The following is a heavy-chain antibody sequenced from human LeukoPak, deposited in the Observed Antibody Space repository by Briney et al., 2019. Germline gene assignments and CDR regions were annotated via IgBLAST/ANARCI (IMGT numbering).Heavy chain of an antibody. CDR3: ARRNYGGTLDY. CDR2: IYSGGST. CDR1: GGSITSGSYY. J-gene: IGHJ4*02. V-gene: IGHV4-39*01. Sequence: SETLSLTCTVSGGSITSGSYYWAWIRQPPGKGLEWVGSIYSGGSTYYHPSLKSRVTISVDTSQKQFSLTLPSVTAADTAVYYCARRNYGGTLDYWGQGTLVTVSS. D-gene: IGHD4-17*01.